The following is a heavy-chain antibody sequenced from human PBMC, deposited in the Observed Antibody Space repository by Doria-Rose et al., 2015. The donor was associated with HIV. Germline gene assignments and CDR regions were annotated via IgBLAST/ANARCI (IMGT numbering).Heavy chain of an antibody. J-gene: IGHJ2*01. D-gene: IGHD1-26*01. Sequence: QVQLQESGPGLVKPSQTLSLTCTVSGGSINSGTYYWSRIRQPAGKGLEWIGRIYASGTTNYSPSLKRRVTISVDMSKSQFSLNRPSGTAADTAVYYCARGGAYPYYWYLDLWGRGTLVTVSS. CDR2: IYASGTT. CDR3: ARGGAYPYYWYLDL. V-gene: IGHV4-61*02. CDR1: GGSINSGTYY.